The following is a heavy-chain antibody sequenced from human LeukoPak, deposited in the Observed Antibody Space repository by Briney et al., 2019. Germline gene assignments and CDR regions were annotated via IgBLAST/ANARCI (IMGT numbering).Heavy chain of an antibody. V-gene: IGHV3-7*01. D-gene: IGHD6-13*01. J-gene: IGHJ4*02. CDR2: IKPDGSEE. CDR3: TLVTRATAAVDY. Sequence: GGALRLSCAAPGFPFSSYWMSWVRQASGKGLEWVANIKPDGSEEYYVDAVKGRFTISRDNAEKSLYLQMNSLRVEDTAVYYCTLVTRATAAVDYWGQGTLVTVSS. CDR1: GFPFSSYW.